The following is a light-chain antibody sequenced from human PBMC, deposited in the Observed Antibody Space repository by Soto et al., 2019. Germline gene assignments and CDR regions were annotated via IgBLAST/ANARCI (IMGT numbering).Light chain of an antibody. CDR3: QQYDYYPYT. V-gene: IGKV1-5*03. Sequence: DIQITQSPSTLSASVGDRVTISCRASQSISSWLAWYQQKPGEAPKILIYKASSLETGVPSRFSGSGSGTEFTLTISSLQPDDFATYYCQQYDYYPYTFGQGTKLEIK. CDR1: QSISSW. CDR2: KAS. J-gene: IGKJ2*01.